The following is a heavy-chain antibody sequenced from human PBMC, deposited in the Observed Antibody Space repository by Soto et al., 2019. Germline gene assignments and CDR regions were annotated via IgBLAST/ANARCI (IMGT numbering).Heavy chain of an antibody. J-gene: IGHJ4*02. CDR3: AKVFYYYDSSGYYYFDY. Sequence: SLRLSCAASGFTFSSYAVSWVRQAPGKGPEWISSISGSGSTIYYADSVKGRFTISRDNSKNTLYLQMSSLRAEDTAVYYCAKVFYYYDSSGYYYFDYWGQGTLVTVSS. V-gene: IGHV3-23*01. CDR2: ISGSGSTI. CDR1: GFTFSSYA. D-gene: IGHD3-22*01.